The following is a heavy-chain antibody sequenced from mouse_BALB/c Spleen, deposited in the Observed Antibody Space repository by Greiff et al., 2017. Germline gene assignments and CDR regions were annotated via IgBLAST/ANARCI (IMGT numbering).Heavy chain of an antibody. CDR1: GYSITSDYA. CDR3: ARGRGFAY. Sequence: EVQLKQSGPGLVKPSQSLSLTCTVTGYSITSDYAWNWIRQFPGNKLEWMGYISYSGSTSYNPSLKSRISITRDTSKNQFFLQLNSVTTEDTATYYCARGRGFAYWGQGTLVTVSA. CDR2: ISYSGST. J-gene: IGHJ3*01. V-gene: IGHV3-2*02.